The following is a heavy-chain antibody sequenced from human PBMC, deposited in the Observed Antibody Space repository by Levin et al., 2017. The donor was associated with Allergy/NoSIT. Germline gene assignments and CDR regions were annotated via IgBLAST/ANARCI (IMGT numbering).Heavy chain of an antibody. J-gene: IGHJ4*02. CDR3: AKARGGSYFYFDY. Sequence: GGSLRLSCSGSGFTFSGFTIHWVRQAPGKGLEWVATISYDGNNKYYADSMEGRFTISRDHSKDTVFLQMNKRRTEDTAVYYCAKARGGSYFYFDYWGQGTLVTVSS. CDR1: GFTFSGFT. V-gene: IGHV3-30*18. CDR2: ISYDGNNK. D-gene: IGHD2-15*01.